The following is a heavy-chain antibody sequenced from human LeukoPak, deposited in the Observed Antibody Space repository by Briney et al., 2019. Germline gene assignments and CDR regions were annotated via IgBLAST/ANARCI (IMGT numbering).Heavy chain of an antibody. CDR1: GYTFTSYY. CDR2: INPSGGT. D-gene: IGHD6-13*01. V-gene: IGHV1-46*01. Sequence: ASVKVSCKASGYTFTSYYTHWVRQAPGQGLEWMGIINPSGGTSYAQKLQGRITLTRDTSTLYMELSSLRSEDTAVYYCAREGVAGTGLDYWGQGTLVTVSS. J-gene: IGHJ4*02. CDR3: AREGVAGTGLDY.